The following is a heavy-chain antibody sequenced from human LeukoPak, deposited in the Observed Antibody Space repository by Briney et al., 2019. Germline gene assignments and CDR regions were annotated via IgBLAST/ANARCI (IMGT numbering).Heavy chain of an antibody. CDR3: ARHKEWEPPGRYYYYGMDV. J-gene: IGHJ6*02. D-gene: IGHD1-26*01. V-gene: IGHV5-51*01. CDR2: IFPGDSDT. CDR1: GYKFVSYW. Sequence: GESLKISCQISGYKFVSYWIGWVRQMPGKGLEWMGIIFPGDSDTRYSPSFEGQVTISADRSNNTAYLQWRSLEASDTAMYYCARHKEWEPPGRYYYYGMDVWGQGTTVTVSS.